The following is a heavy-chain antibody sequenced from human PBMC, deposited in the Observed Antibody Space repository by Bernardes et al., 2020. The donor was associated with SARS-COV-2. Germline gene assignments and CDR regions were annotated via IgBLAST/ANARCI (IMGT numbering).Heavy chain of an antibody. CDR2: IIPLFGTT. Sequence: SVKGSCKTSGNTFTSYAVIWVRQAPGQGRECMGGIIPLFGTTNYAQNFQGRVTIAADESTSTVYMELSSLRSEDTAMYYCARSGTYPDAFDIWGQGTMVTVSS. D-gene: IGHD1-26*01. CDR3: ARSGTYPDAFDI. V-gene: IGHV1-69*13. CDR1: GNTFTSYA. J-gene: IGHJ3*02.